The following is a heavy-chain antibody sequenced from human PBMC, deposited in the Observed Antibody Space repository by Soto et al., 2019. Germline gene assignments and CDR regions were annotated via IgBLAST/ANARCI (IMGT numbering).Heavy chain of an antibody. Sequence: QVQLQESGPGLVKPSQTLSLTCTVSGGSISSGDYYWSWIRQPPGKGLEWIGYIYYSGSTYYNPSLQSRLTISVDTSKNQFSLKLSSVTAADTAVYYFARLSLTDGYYLQHWYFDLWGRGTLLTVSS. CDR2: IYYSGST. CDR1: GGSISSGDYY. CDR3: ARLSLTDGYYLQHWYFDL. J-gene: IGHJ2*01. V-gene: IGHV4-30-4*01. D-gene: IGHD4-17*01.